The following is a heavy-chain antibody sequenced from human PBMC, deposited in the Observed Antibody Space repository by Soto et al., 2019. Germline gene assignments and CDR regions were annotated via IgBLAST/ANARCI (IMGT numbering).Heavy chain of an antibody. D-gene: IGHD6-13*01. V-gene: IGHV2-5*02. J-gene: IGHJ2*01. CDR3: ALRIAAAGTGWYFDL. CDR1: GLSLSTSAVG. CDR2: IYWDDDK. Sequence: QVTLKESGPTLVKPTQTLTLTCTVSGLSLSTSAVGVGWIRQPPGKALEWLALIYWDDDKRYSPSLKSRLTSTKDPSTNQVVLTVTNMDPVDTATYCCALRIAAAGTGWYFDLWGRGTLVTVSS.